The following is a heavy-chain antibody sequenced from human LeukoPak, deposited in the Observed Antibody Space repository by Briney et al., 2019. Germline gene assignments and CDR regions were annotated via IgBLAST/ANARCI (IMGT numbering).Heavy chain of an antibody. CDR2: ISSSGSTI. V-gene: IGHV3-48*04. CDR1: GFTFSHYS. Sequence: GGSLRLSCAGSGFTFSHYSMNWVRQAPGKGLEWVSYISSSGSTIYYADSVKGRFTISRDNAKNSLYLQMNSLRAEDTAVYYCAGGMVRGAIGRNYYYYMDVWGKGTTVTISS. CDR3: AGGMVRGAIGRNYYYYMDV. J-gene: IGHJ6*03. D-gene: IGHD3-10*01.